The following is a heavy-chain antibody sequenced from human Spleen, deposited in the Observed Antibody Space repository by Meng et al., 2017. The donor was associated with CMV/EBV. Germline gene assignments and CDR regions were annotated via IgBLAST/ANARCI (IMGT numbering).Heavy chain of an antibody. D-gene: IGHD6-6*01. CDR1: GGSISSHY. CDR2: IYYRGST. CDR3: ARVYASSSSGGYCYFYGMDV. V-gene: IGHV4-59*11. Sequence: SETLSLTCTVSGGSISSHYWSWIRQPPGKGLGWIGYIYYRGSTTYNSSLKSRVTISVDTPKNQFSLKLSSVTAADTAVYYCARVYASSSSGGYCYFYGMDVWGQGTTVTVSS. J-gene: IGHJ6*02.